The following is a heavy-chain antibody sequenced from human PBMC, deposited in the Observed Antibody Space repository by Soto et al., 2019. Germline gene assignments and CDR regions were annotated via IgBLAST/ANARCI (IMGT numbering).Heavy chain of an antibody. J-gene: IGHJ4*02. CDR1: GFTFSSLA. D-gene: IGHD3-22*01. V-gene: IGHV3-23*01. CDR2: ISDSGGST. Sequence: GGSLRLSCAASGFTFSSLAMSWVRQAPGKGLEWVSVISDSGGSTYYADSVRGRFTISRDNSKSTLFLQMNSLRGDDTAIYYCAKPISGYYAPSDHWGQGTQVTVSS. CDR3: AKPISGYYAPSDH.